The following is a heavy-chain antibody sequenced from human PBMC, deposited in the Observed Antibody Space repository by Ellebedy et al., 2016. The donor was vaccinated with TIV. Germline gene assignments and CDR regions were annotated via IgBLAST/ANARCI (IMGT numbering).Heavy chain of an antibody. CDR1: GFTFSSYI. D-gene: IGHD5/OR15-5a*01. CDR3: ARAKKYVYDY. CDR2: ISSSSSTI. V-gene: IGHV3-48*02. J-gene: IGHJ4*02. Sequence: GGSLRLSXAASGFTFSSYIMNWVRQAPGKGLEWVSYISSSSSTIYYADSVKGRFTISRDNAKNSLYLQMNSLRDEDTAVYYCARAKKYVYDYWGQGTLVTVSS.